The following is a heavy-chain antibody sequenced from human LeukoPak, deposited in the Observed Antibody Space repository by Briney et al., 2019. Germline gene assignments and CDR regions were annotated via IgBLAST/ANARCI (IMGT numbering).Heavy chain of an antibody. J-gene: IGHJ4*02. CDR2: INPSGGST. CDR1: GGTFSSYA. V-gene: IGHV1-46*01. CDR3: ARDWVRSTSCLVY. Sequence: ASVKVSCKASGGTFSSYAISWVRQAPGQGLEWMGIINPSGGSTNYAQKFQGRVTMTRDTSTSTVYMELSSLRSEDTAVYYCARDWVRSTSCLVYWGQGTLVTVSS. D-gene: IGHD2-2*01.